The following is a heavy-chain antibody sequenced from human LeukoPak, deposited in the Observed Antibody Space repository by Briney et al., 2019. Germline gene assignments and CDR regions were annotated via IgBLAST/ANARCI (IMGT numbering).Heavy chain of an antibody. CDR1: GGSISSYY. CDR3: ARTAVDSGSYFDS. J-gene: IGHJ4*02. Sequence: SETLSLTCTVSGGSISSYYWSWIRQPPGKGLEWIGYIYYSGSTSYNPSLKSRVTMSVDTSMNQFSLKLSSVTAVDTAVYYCARTAVDSGSYFDSWGQGTLVTVSS. D-gene: IGHD5-18*01. V-gene: IGHV4-59*04. CDR2: IYYSGST.